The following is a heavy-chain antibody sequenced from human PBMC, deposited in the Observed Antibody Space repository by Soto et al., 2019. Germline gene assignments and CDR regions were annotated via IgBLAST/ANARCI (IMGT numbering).Heavy chain of an antibody. CDR1: GFTFSSYE. CDR3: ARRKSVPAAWAFYFDY. V-gene: IGHV3-48*03. J-gene: IGHJ4*02. CDR2: ITTGGGTI. D-gene: IGHD2-2*01. Sequence: LSLSCAASGFTFSSYEMNWVRQAPGKGLEWLSYITTGGGTIYYADSAKGRFTISRDNAKNSLYLQMNSLRAEDTAVYYCARRKSVPAAWAFYFDYWGQGALVTVSS.